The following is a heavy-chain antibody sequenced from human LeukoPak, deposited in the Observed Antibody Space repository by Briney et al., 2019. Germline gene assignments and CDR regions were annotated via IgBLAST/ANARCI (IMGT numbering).Heavy chain of an antibody. Sequence: GGSLRLSCAASEFIFSGYWMNWVRQAPGKGLEWVANIKQDGSEKQYVVSVRGRFTISIDNAKNSLYLQMNSLRVEDTAVYYCARDGFVGAADYWGQGTLVTVSS. V-gene: IGHV3-7*01. CDR3: ARDGFVGAADY. D-gene: IGHD6-13*01. J-gene: IGHJ4*02. CDR1: EFIFSGYW. CDR2: IKQDGSEK.